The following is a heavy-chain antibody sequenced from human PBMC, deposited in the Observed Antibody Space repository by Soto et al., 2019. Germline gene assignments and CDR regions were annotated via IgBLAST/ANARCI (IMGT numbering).Heavy chain of an antibody. CDR2: IYHSGST. D-gene: IGHD6-6*01. V-gene: IGHV4-4*02. Sequence: SETLSLTCAVSGGSISSSNWWSWVRQPPGKGLEWIGEIYHSGSTNYNPSLKSRVTISVDKSKNQFSLKLSSVTAADTAVYYCARDRQLVRGAFDYWGRGTLVTVSS. CDR1: GGSISSSNW. CDR3: ARDRQLVRGAFDY. J-gene: IGHJ4*02.